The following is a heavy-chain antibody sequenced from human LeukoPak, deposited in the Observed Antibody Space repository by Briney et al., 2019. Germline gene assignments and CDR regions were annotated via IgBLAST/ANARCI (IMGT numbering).Heavy chain of an antibody. D-gene: IGHD3-22*01. V-gene: IGHV3-21*01. J-gene: IGHJ4*02. CDR2: ISRGSDHI. CDR1: GFTLSSYA. Sequence: PGGSLRLFCAASGFTLSSYAMNWVRQAPGKGLEWVSSISRGSDHIFYADSVKGRFTISRDNAKNSLYLQMNSLGAEDTAVYYCARPYDTRGYFPDYWGQGTLVTVSS. CDR3: ARPYDTRGYFPDY.